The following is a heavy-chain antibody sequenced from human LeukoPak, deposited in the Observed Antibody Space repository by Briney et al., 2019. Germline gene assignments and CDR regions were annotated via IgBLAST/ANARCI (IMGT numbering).Heavy chain of an antibody. V-gene: IGHV1-2*02. D-gene: IGHD2-15*01. CDR3: ARDRVGVICGMDV. J-gene: IGHJ6*02. CDR1: GYTFTGYY. CDR2: INPNSGGA. Sequence: ASVKVSCKASGYTFTGYYMHWVRQAPGQGLEWMGWINPNSGGANYAQKFQGRVTMTRDTSISTAYMELSRLRSDDTAVYYCARDRVGVICGMDVWGQGTTVTVSS.